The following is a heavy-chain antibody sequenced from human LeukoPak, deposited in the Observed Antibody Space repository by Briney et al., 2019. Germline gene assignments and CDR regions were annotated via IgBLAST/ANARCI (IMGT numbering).Heavy chain of an antibody. Sequence: GGSLRLSCAASGFTFSSYWMSWVRQAPGKGLEWVANIKQDGSEKYYVDSVKGRFTISRDNAKNSLYLQMNSLRAEDTAVYYCARAGRFGVFLDYYGMDVWGRGTTVTVSS. D-gene: IGHD3-10*01. CDR1: GFTFSSYW. CDR2: IKQDGSEK. J-gene: IGHJ6*04. CDR3: ARAGRFGVFLDYYGMDV. V-gene: IGHV3-7*03.